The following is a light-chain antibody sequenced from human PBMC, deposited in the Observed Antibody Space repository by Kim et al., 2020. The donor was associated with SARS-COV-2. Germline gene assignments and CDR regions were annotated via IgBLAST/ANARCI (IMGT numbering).Light chain of an antibody. CDR3: MQSIKPPLT. V-gene: IGKV2D-29*01. Sequence: PASSSCKSSQSLIHSDGKTYLYWYLQKPGQPPQLLIFEASNRFSGVSDRFSGSGSGTDFTLKISRVEADDVGLYYCMQSIKPPLTFGGGTKVDIK. J-gene: IGKJ4*01. CDR2: EAS. CDR1: QSLIHSDGKTY.